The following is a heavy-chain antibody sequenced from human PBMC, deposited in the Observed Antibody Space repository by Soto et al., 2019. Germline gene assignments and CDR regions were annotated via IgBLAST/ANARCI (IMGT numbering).Heavy chain of an antibody. CDR3: ARDAAYGSSRLFDY. D-gene: IGHD4-17*01. V-gene: IGHV4-30-4*01. CDR1: GGSISSGDYY. J-gene: IGHJ4*02. Sequence: SEPLSLTCTVSGGSISSGDYYWNWIRQPPGKGLEWIGYIYYSGSTFYNPSLKSRVTISGDTSKNQFSLKLSSVTAADTAVYYCARDAAYGSSRLFDYWGQGALVTVSS. CDR2: IYYSGST.